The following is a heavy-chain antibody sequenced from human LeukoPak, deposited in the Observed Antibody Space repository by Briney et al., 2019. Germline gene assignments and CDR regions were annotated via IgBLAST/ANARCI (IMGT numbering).Heavy chain of an antibody. CDR1: GGSISSYY. D-gene: IGHD1-26*01. CDR3: ARTGSGSYWEFGGYWFDP. CDR2: IYYSGST. V-gene: IGHV4-59*08. J-gene: IGHJ5*02. Sequence: SETLSLTCTVSGGSISSYYWSWIRQPPGKGLEWIGYIYYSGSTNYNPSLKSRVTISVDTSKNQSSLKLSSVTAADTAVYYCARTGSGSYWEFGGYWFDPWGQGTLVTVSS.